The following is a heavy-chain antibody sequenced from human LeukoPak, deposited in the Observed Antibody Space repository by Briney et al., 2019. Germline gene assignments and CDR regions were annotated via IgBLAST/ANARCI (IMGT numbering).Heavy chain of an antibody. CDR1: GGSFSGYY. V-gene: IGHV4-34*01. CDR3: AKRISPVAGYFDY. CDR2: INHSGST. J-gene: IGHJ4*02. D-gene: IGHD6-19*01. Sequence: SETLSHTCAVYGGSFSGYYWSWIRQPPGKGLEWIGEINHSGSTNYNPPLKSRVTISVDTSKNQFSLKLSSVTAADTAVYYCAKRISPVAGYFDYWGQGTLVTVSS.